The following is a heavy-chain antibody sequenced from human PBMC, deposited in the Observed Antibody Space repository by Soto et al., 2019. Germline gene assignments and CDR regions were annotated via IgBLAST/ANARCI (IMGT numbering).Heavy chain of an antibody. J-gene: IGHJ3*02. CDR3: AKDQWQQLVKDAFDI. CDR2: ISGSGGST. D-gene: IGHD6-13*01. Sequence: PXGSLRLSCAASGFTFSSYAMSWVRQAPGKGLEWVSAISGSGGSTYYADSVKGRFTISRDNSKNTLYLQMNSLRAEDTAVYYCAKDQWQQLVKDAFDIWGQGTMVTVSS. CDR1: GFTFSSYA. V-gene: IGHV3-23*01.